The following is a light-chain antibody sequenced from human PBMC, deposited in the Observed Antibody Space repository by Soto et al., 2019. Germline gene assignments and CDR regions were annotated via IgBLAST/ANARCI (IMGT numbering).Light chain of an antibody. CDR3: QQAASSPFT. Sequence: DIQLTQSPASVSAAVGDRINISCRASQPIKTWLAWYQQKPGKGPKLLIYTASTLETGVPSRFSGSGSGTDFTLTISSLQPEDAAIYSCQQAASSPFTFGPGAKV. CDR2: TAS. CDR1: QPIKTW. V-gene: IGKV1-12*02. J-gene: IGKJ3*01.